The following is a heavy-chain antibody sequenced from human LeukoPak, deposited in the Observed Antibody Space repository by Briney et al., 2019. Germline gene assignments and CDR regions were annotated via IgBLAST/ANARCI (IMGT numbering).Heavy chain of an antibody. Sequence: SETLSLTCTVSGGSISNYYWSWIRQPPGKGLEWIGYIYYSGTTNYNPSLKSRVTISVDMSKNQFSLKLNSVTAADTAVYYCARGVYIAAAQYGYWGQGTLVTVSS. J-gene: IGHJ4*02. D-gene: IGHD6-13*01. CDR3: ARGVYIAAAQYGY. V-gene: IGHV4-59*01. CDR2: IYYSGTT. CDR1: GGSISNYY.